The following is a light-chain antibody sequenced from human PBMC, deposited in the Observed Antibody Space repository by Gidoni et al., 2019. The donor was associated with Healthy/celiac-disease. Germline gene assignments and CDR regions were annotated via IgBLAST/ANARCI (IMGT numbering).Light chain of an antibody. CDR1: SSDVGGYNY. J-gene: IGLJ1*01. V-gene: IGLV2-14*01. CDR2: EVS. Sequence: QSALTQPASVSGSPGQSITISCTGTSSDVGGYNYVSWYQQHPGKAPKLMIYEVSNRPSGVSKRFSGSKSGNTASLTISGLQAEYEADYYCSSYTSSSTSYVFGTGTKVTVL. CDR3: SSYTSSSTSYV.